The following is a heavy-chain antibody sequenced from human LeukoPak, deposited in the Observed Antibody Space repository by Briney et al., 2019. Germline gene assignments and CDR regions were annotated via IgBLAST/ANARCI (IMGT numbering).Heavy chain of an antibody. V-gene: IGHV3-30-3*01. CDR3: ARDRARYLCGSYYYGMDV. J-gene: IGHJ6*02. CDR2: ISYDGSNK. D-gene: IGHD3-16*01. CDR1: GFTFSSYA. Sequence: PGGSLRLSCAASGFTFSSYAMHWVRQAPGKGLEWVAVISYDGSNKYYADSVKGRFTISRDNSKNTLYLQMNSLRAEDTAVYYCARDRARYLCGSYYYGMDVWGQGTTVTVSS.